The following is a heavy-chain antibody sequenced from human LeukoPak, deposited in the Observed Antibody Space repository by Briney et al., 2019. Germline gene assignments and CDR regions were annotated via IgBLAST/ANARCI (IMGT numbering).Heavy chain of an antibody. CDR1: GGSISSGSYY. J-gene: IGHJ4*02. V-gene: IGHV4-61*02. CDR3: ARLSGAVAGGEWFDY. Sequence: SETLSLTCTVSGGSISSGSYYWSWIRQPAGKGLEWIGRIYTSGSTNYNPSLKSRVTISVDTSKNQFSLKLSSVTAADTAVYYCARLSGAVAGGEWFDYWGQGSLVTVSS. CDR2: IYTSGST. D-gene: IGHD6-19*01.